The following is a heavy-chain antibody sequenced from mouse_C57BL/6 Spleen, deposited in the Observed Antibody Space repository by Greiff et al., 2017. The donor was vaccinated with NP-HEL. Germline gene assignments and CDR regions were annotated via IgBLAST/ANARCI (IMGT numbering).Heavy chain of an antibody. CDR3: ARPGGLYDYDSWYFDV. CDR1: GFTFSDYY. J-gene: IGHJ1*03. D-gene: IGHD2-4*01. Sequence: EVQLVESGGGLVQPGGSLKLSCAASGFTFSDYYMYWVRQTPEKRLEWVAYISNGGGSTYYPDTVKGRFTISRDNAKNTLYLQMSRLKSEDTAMYYCARPGGLYDYDSWYFDVWGTGTTVTVSS. V-gene: IGHV5-12*01. CDR2: ISNGGGST.